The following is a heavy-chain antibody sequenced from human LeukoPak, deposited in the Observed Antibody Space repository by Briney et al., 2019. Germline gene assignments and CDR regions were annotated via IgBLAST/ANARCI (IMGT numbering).Heavy chain of an antibody. J-gene: IGHJ4*02. CDR2: IYTSGST. CDR3: ARQYSSGWYAAYDY. V-gene: IGHV4-61*02. CDR1: GGSISSGSYY. D-gene: IGHD6-19*01. Sequence: SDTLSLTCTVSGGSISSGSYYGSWIRQPAGKGLEWIGRIYTSGSTNYNPSLKSRVTISVDTSKNQFSLKLSSVTDADTAVYYCARQYSSGWYAAYDYWGQGTLVTVSS.